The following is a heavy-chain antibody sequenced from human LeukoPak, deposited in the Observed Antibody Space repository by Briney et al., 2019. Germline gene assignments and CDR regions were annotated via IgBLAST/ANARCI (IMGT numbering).Heavy chain of an antibody. V-gene: IGHV3-23*01. CDR3: ARYCIGGTCYPSYAMDV. J-gene: IGHJ6*02. Sequence: GGSLRLSCAASGFTFSSYAMSWVRQAPGKGLEWVSAISGSVDNTYYAESVKGRFTISRDLSQNALFLQMNSLRAEDTVVYYCARYCIGGTCYPSYAMDVWGQGTTVTV. D-gene: IGHD2-15*01. CDR1: GFTFSSYA. CDR2: ISGSVDNT.